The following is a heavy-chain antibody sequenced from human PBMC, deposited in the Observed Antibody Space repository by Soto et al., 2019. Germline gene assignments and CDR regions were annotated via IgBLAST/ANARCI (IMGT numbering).Heavy chain of an antibody. CDR3: ARDLGYGLFDY. D-gene: IGHD5-18*01. CDR1: GFTFSSYS. Sequence: EVQLVESGGGLVQPGGSLRLSCAASGFTFSSYSMNWVRQAPGKGLEWVSYISSGSSIYYADSVKGRFTISRDNAKNSLYLQMNSLRDEDTAVYYCARDLGYGLFDYWCQGTLVTVSS. J-gene: IGHJ4*02. V-gene: IGHV3-48*02. CDR2: ISSGSSI.